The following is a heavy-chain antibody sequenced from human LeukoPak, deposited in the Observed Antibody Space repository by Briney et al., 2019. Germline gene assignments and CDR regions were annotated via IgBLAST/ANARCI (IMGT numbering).Heavy chain of an antibody. V-gene: IGHV3-53*01. CDR1: GFIVSSNY. D-gene: IGHD3-9*01. Sequence: PGGSLRPSCAASGFIVSSNYMSWVRQAPGKGQGWVSVIYSGGSTYYADSVKGRFTISRDNSKNTLYLQMNSLRAEDTAVYYCASVLTGYYDYFDYWGQGTLVTVSS. CDR3: ASVLTGYYDYFDY. CDR2: IYSGGST. J-gene: IGHJ4*02.